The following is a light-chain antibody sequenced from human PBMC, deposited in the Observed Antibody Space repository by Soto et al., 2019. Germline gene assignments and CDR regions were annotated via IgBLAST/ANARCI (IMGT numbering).Light chain of an antibody. J-gene: IGLJ1*01. Sequence: QSVLTQPASVSGSPGQSITISCTGTSSDVGGYNYVSWYQQHPGKAPKLMIYDVSNRPSGVSNRFSCSKSGNTASLTISGLQAEDEADYYCSSYTSSSTLPYVFGTGTKLTVL. CDR1: SSDVGGYNY. V-gene: IGLV2-14*01. CDR3: SSYTSSSTLPYV. CDR2: DVS.